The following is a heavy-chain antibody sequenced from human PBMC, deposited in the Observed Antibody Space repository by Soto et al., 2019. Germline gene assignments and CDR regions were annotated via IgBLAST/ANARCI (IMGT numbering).Heavy chain of an antibody. CDR3: ARSPQPTRGMHYYFDF. J-gene: IGHJ2*01. V-gene: IGHV3-30*03. Sequence: QVHLVESGGGVVQPGRSLGLSCATSGFTFNMYGMHWVRQAPGKGLEWVAAISYDGVTKYYADSVKGRFIISRDDSKNTLYVQMNSLTGDDTAVYYCARSPQPTRGMHYYFDFWGRGILVSVSS. CDR2: ISYDGVTK. CDR1: GFTFNMYG. D-gene: IGHD2-2*01.